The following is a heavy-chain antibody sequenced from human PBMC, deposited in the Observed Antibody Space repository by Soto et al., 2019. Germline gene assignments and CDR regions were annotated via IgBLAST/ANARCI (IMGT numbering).Heavy chain of an antibody. J-gene: IGHJ6*02. CDR1: GGSISGYY. D-gene: IGHD2-15*01. CDR2: INHSGST. Sequence: SETLSLTCTVSGGSISGYYWSWIRQPPGKGLEWIGEINHSGSTNYNPSLKSRVTISVDTSKNQFSLKLSSVTAADTAVYHCARGVVVVSAYYYYGMDVWGQGTTVTVSS. CDR3: ARGVVVVSAYYYYGMDV. V-gene: IGHV4-34*01.